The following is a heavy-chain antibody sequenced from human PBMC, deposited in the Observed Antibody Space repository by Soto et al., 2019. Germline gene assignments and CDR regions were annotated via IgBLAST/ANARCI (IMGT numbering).Heavy chain of an antibody. CDR3: AKDVTLARRGACEY. D-gene: IGHD5-12*01. CDR1: GFNFTNYA. Sequence: EVQLLESGGGLVQPGGSLRLSCAASGFNFTNYAMSLVRQAPGKRLEWVSGISGGGGLTSYADSVKGRFTISRDNSKNTMYLRMNGLRAADTGIYYCAKDVTLARRGACEYWGQGTLGTVSS. V-gene: IGHV3-23*01. CDR2: ISGGGGLT. J-gene: IGHJ4*02.